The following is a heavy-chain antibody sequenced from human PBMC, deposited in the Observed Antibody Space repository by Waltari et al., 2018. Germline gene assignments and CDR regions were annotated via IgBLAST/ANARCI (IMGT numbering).Heavy chain of an antibody. CDR2: IHHSGGL. D-gene: IGHD6-19*01. Sequence: QLQLQESGPGLVKPSETLSLTCAVSGASVSNVNWWSWVRQGPGKGLEWIGEIHHSGGLNYNPSRLGRGTISLDTSKNQRSLEVKAVTVLDSAVYYCARHIAVARTRGFDYWGQGVLVSVSS. CDR3: ARHIAVARTRGFDY. V-gene: IGHV4-4*02. J-gene: IGHJ4*02. CDR1: GASVSNVNW.